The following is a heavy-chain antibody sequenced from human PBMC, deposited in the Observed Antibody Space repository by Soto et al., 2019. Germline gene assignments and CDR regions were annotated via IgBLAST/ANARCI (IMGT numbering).Heavy chain of an antibody. V-gene: IGHV3-30*18. J-gene: IGHJ5*02. Sequence: GGSLRLSCAASGFTFSSYGMHWVRQAPGKGLEWVAVISYDGSNKYYADSVEGRFTISRENSKNTLYLQMNSLVAEDTAVYYCAKEGRKLRYFGWFDPWGQGTLVTVSS. CDR1: GFTFSSYG. D-gene: IGHD3-9*01. CDR3: AKEGRKLRYFGWFDP. CDR2: ISYDGSNK.